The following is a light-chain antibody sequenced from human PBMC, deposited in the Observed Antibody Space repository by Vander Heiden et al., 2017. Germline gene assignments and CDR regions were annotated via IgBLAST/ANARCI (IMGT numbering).Light chain of an antibody. J-gene: IGKJ2*01. Sequence: DIVLTQSPGTLSLFPGESATLSCRASQSVSSSYLAWYQQKPGQAPRLLIYGASSRATGIPDRFSGSGCGTDFTLTISRREPEDFAVYYCQQHGCYPMYTFGQGTKLEIK. CDR1: QSVSSSY. CDR2: GAS. CDR3: QQHGCYPMYT. V-gene: IGKV3-20*01.